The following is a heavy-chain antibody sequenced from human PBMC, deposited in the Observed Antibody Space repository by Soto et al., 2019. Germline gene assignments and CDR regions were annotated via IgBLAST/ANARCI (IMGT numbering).Heavy chain of an antibody. Sequence: GGFLRLSCAASGFTFSSYGMHWVRQAPGKGLEWVAVISYDGSNKYYADSVKGRFTISRDNSKNTLYLQMNSLRAEDTAVYYCAKDLRTSAAGTSGKDRRWFDPWGQGTLVTVSS. D-gene: IGHD6-13*01. J-gene: IGHJ5*02. CDR1: GFTFSSYG. V-gene: IGHV3-30*18. CDR2: ISYDGSNK. CDR3: AKDLRTSAAGTSGKDRRWFDP.